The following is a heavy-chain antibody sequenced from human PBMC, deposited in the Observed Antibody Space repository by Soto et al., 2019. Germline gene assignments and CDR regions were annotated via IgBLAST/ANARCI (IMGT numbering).Heavy chain of an antibody. CDR1: GYNFTSYG. CDR2: ISAYNGNT. Sequence: GASVEVSCKASGYNFTSYGISWVRQAPGQGLEWMGWISAYNGNTNYAQKLQGRVTMTTDTSTSTAYMELRSLRSDDTAVYYCARDRRIFGPFDYWGQGNLVTVSS. J-gene: IGHJ4*02. CDR3: ARDRRIFGPFDY. D-gene: IGHD3-3*01. V-gene: IGHV1-18*01.